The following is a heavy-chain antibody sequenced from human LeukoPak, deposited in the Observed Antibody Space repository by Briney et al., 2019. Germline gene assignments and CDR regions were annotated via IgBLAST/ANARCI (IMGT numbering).Heavy chain of an antibody. CDR3: ARDRGSSWYEVDY. J-gene: IGHJ4*02. D-gene: IGHD6-13*01. Sequence: PGGSLRLSCAASGFTFSSYGMHWVRQAPGKGLEWVAFIRYDGSNKYYADSVKGRFTISRDNSKNTLYLQMNSLRAEDTAVYYCARDRGSSWYEVDYWGQGTLVTVSS. CDR2: IRYDGSNK. V-gene: IGHV3-30*02. CDR1: GFTFSSYG.